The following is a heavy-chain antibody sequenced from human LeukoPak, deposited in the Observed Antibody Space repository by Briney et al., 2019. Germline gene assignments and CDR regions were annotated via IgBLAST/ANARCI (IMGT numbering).Heavy chain of an antibody. V-gene: IGHV3-74*01. J-gene: IGHJ4*02. CDR2: INSDGSST. Sequence: GGSLRLSCAASGFTFSSYWMHWVRQAPGKGLGWVSLINSDGSSTSYADSVKGRFTISRDNAKNTLYLQMNSLRAEDTAVYYCASRYYYDSSGRDYWGQGTLVTVSS. CDR3: ASRYYYDSSGRDY. D-gene: IGHD3-22*01. CDR1: GFTFSSYW.